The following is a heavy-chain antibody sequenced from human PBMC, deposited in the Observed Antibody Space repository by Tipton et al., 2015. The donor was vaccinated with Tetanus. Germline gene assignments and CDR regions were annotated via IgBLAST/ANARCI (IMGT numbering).Heavy chain of an antibody. V-gene: IGHV3-23*01. Sequence: SLRLSYAASGFTFSSYAMSWVRQAPGKGLEWVSAISGSGGSTYYADSVKGRFTISRDNSKNTLYLQMNSLRAEDTAVYYCAKEQYYDFWSGYYVLDYWGQGTLVTVSS. CDR2: ISGSGGST. J-gene: IGHJ4*02. CDR1: GFTFSSYA. D-gene: IGHD3-3*01. CDR3: AKEQYYDFWSGYYVLDY.